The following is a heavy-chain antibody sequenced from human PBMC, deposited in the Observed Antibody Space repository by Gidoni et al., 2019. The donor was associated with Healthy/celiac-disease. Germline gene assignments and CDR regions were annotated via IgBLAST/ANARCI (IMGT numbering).Heavy chain of an antibody. D-gene: IGHD3-16*02. J-gene: IGHJ6*02. Sequence: EVQLVETGGGLIQPGGSLRLSCAASGFTVSSNYMSWVRQAPGKGLEWVSVIYSGGSTYYADSVKGRFTISRDNSKNTLYLQMNSLRAEDTAVYYCASTSYRYYYYGMDVWGQGTTVTVSS. V-gene: IGHV3-53*02. CDR3: ASTSYRYYYYGMDV. CDR2: IYSGGST. CDR1: GFTVSSNY.